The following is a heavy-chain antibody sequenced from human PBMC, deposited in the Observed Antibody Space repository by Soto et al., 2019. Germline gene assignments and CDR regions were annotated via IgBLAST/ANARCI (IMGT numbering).Heavy chain of an antibody. Sequence: LRLSCAASGFTFSSYAMSWVRQAPGKGLEWVSAISGSGGSTYYADSVKGPFTISRDNSKNTLYLQMNSLRAEDTAVYYCARTILRGYLDYWGQGTLVTVSS. D-gene: IGHD3-9*01. V-gene: IGHV3-23*01. CDR3: ARTILRGYLDY. CDR1: GFTFSSYA. J-gene: IGHJ4*02. CDR2: ISGSGGST.